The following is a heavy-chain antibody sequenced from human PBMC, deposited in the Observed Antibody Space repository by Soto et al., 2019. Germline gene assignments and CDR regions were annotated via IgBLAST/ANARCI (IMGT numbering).Heavy chain of an antibody. J-gene: IGHJ4*02. CDR2: INPILSMS. D-gene: IGHD3-10*01. CDR1: GDTFNFYT. V-gene: IGHV1-69*02. CDR3: ATSYGSGYRAFDS. Sequence: QVQLVQSGADVQRPGSSVRVSCKASGDTFNFYTINWVRQAPGQGLPWMGRINPILSMSNYAPRFQGRVTMTADKSTSTAYMELSRLRSEDTAMYYCATSYGSGYRAFDSWGQGALVTVSS.